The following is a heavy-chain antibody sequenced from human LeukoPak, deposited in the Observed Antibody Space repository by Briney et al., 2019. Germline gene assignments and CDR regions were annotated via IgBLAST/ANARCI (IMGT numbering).Heavy chain of an antibody. V-gene: IGHV3-48*03. J-gene: IGHJ6*02. Sequence: GGSLRLSCAASGFTFSSYEMNWVRQAPGKGLEWVSYISSSGNTIYYADSVKGRFTISRDDAKNSLYLQMNSLRAEDTAVYYCARGGGYYGSGSLHYYYYGMDVWGQGTTVTVSS. CDR3: ARGGGYYGSGSLHYYYYGMDV. D-gene: IGHD3-10*01. CDR1: GFTFSSYE. CDR2: ISSSGNTI.